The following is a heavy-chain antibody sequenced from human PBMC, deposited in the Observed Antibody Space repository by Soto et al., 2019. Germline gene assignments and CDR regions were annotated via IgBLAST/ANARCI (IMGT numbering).Heavy chain of an antibody. Sequence: QVQMVQSGAEVQKPGSSVKVSCKASGGTFSSSTIPWVRQAAGLGLEWMGSITATFGRANYAQTFQGRVTTSADKTTGTAYMELSSLTSEDTAVYSGWSRDTAMGKSDYWGQGTRVTVSP. CDR2: ITATFGRA. D-gene: IGHD5-18*01. CDR1: GGTFSSST. V-gene: IGHV1-69*02. CDR3: WSRDTAMGKSDY. J-gene: IGHJ4*02.